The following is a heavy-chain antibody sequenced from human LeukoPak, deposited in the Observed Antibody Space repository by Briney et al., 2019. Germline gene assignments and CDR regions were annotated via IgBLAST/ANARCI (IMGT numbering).Heavy chain of an antibody. CDR1: GFTFDDYA. J-gene: IGHJ4*02. CDR3: ARVGSGSYYFDY. Sequence: GRSLRLSCAASGFTFDDYAMHWVRQAPGKGLEWVSGISWNSGSIGYADSVKGRFTISRDNAKNSLYLQMNSLRAEDTAVYYCARVGSGSYYFDYWGQGTLVTVSS. D-gene: IGHD1-26*01. V-gene: IGHV3-9*01. CDR2: ISWNSGSI.